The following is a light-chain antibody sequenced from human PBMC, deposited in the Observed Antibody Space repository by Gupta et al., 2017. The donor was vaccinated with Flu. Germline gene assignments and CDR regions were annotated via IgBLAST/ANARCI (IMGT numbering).Light chain of an antibody. Sequence: SDVGGYNYVSWYQQYPGKAPKLIVYDVNKRPSGVPDRFSGSKSGIQASLTISGLQADDEADDYCFAVAITYTGRFGGGTKLTVL. J-gene: IGLJ2*01. CDR2: DVN. CDR1: SDVGGYNY. CDR3: FAVAITYTGR. V-gene: IGLV2-11*03.